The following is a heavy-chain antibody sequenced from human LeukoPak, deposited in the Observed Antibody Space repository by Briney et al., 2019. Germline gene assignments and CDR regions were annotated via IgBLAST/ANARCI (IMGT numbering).Heavy chain of an antibody. D-gene: IGHD4-11*01. Sequence: SETLSLTCIVSGGSISNYYWSWIRQSPGKGLEWIGYIYYSGSTNYNPSLKSRVTISVDTSKNQFSLKLSSVTAADTAVYYCARDYSTVTTGYDALDIWGQGTMVTVSS. CDR1: GGSISNYY. CDR2: IYYSGST. CDR3: ARDYSTVTTGYDALDI. V-gene: IGHV4-59*12. J-gene: IGHJ3*02.